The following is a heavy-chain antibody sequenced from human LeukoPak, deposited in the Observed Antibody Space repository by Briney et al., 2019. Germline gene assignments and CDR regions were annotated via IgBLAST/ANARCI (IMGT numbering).Heavy chain of an antibody. CDR3: ARAPMEYYDYWSGYSTWYFDY. D-gene: IGHD3-3*01. CDR1: GGSISSSSHS. J-gene: IGHJ4*02. Sequence: TSETLSLTCTVSGGSISSSSHSWSWIRQPPGKGLEWIGEIHHSGTTRYNPSLRSRLTISVDTSKNQFSLKLNSATAADTAVYYCARAPMEYYDYWSGYSTWYFDYWGQGTPVIVSS. V-gene: IGHV4-39*07. CDR2: IHHSGTT.